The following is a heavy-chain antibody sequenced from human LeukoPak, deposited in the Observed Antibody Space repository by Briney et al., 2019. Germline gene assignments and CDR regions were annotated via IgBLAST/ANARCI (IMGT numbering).Heavy chain of an antibody. CDR3: AKNIGYYYDSSGYYEDY. J-gene: IGHJ4*02. Sequence: PGGSLRLSCATSGFTFSSYAMSWVRQAPGKGLEWVSAISGSGGSTYYADSVKGRFTISRDNSKNTLYLQMNSLRADDTAVYYCAKNIGYYYDSSGYYEDYWGQGTLVTVSS. V-gene: IGHV3-23*01. D-gene: IGHD3-22*01. CDR2: ISGSGGST. CDR1: GFTFSSYA.